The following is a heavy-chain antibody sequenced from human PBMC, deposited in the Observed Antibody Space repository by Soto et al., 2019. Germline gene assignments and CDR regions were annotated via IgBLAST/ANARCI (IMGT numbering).Heavy chain of an antibody. V-gene: IGHV4-30-2*01. Sequence: QLQLQESGSGLVKPSQTLSLTCAVSGGSISSGGYSWSWIRQPPGKGLEWIGYIYLSGSTFYNPSLKSRVTISLHRSKNQFSLKLSSVTAADTAVYFCARDRNYYGMDVWGQGTTVTVSS. CDR2: IYLSGST. CDR3: ARDRNYYGMDV. J-gene: IGHJ6*02. CDR1: GGSISSGGYS.